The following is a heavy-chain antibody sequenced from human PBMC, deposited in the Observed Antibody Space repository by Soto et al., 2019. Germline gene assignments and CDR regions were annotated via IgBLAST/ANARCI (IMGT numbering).Heavy chain of an antibody. J-gene: IGHJ4*02. Sequence: GGSLRLSCAASGFTFSSYGMHWVRQAPGKGLEWVAVIWYDGSNKYYADSVRGRFTISRDNSKNTLYLQMNSLRAEDTAVYYCARDSSGYLLDYWGQGTLVTVSS. CDR2: IWYDGSNK. CDR1: GFTFSSYG. D-gene: IGHD3-22*01. V-gene: IGHV3-33*01. CDR3: ARDSSGYLLDY.